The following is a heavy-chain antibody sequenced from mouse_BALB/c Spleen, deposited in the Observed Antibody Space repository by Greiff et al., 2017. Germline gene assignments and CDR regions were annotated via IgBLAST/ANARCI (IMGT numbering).Heavy chain of an antibody. Sequence: EVQVVESGGGLVQPGGSRKLSCAASGFTFSSFGMHWVRQAPEKGLEWVAYISSGSSTIYYADTVKGRFTISRDNPKNTLFLQMTSLRSEDTAMYYCARSELGRTWFAYWGQGTLVTVSA. V-gene: IGHV5-17*02. D-gene: IGHD4-1*01. J-gene: IGHJ3*01. CDR2: ISSGSSTI. CDR3: ARSELGRTWFAY. CDR1: GFTFSSFG.